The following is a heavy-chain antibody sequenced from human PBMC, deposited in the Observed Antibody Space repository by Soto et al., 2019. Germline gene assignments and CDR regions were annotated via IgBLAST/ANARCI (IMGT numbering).Heavy chain of an antibody. CDR3: ARHFGPYDSSGYYYVP. D-gene: IGHD3-22*01. CDR2: IDPSDSYT. Sequence: PGESLKISCKGSGYSFTSYWISWVRQMPGKGLEWMGRIDPSDSYTNYSPSFQGHVTISADKSISTAYLQWSSLKASDTAMYYCARHFGPYDSSGYYYVPWGRGTLVTVSS. J-gene: IGHJ5*02. CDR1: GYSFTSYW. V-gene: IGHV5-10-1*01.